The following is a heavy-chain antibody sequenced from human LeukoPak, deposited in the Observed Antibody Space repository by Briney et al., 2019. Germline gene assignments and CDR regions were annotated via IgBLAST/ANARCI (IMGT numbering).Heavy chain of an antibody. CDR3: AREMSGGYGGADY. CDR2: INPNSGAT. Sequence: ASVKVSCKASGYTFTGYYMYWVRQAPGQGLEWMGWINPNSGATNYAQKFQGRVTMTRDTSISTAYMELSRLRSDDTAVYYCAREMSGGYGGADYWGQGTLVTVSS. D-gene: IGHD5-12*01. CDR1: GYTFTGYY. J-gene: IGHJ4*01. V-gene: IGHV1-2*02.